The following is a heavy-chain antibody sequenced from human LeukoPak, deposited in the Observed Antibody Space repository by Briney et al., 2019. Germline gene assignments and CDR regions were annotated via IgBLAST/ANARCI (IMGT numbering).Heavy chain of an antibody. D-gene: IGHD3-16*01. V-gene: IGHV1-18*01. CDR1: GYTFRSYG. CDR2: ISAYNGDT. J-gene: IGHJ6*02. CDR3: ARDRLIPVTLGGPYYYGMDV. Sequence: RASVKVSCKAFGYTFRSYGISWVRQAPGQGLEWMGWISAYNGDTNYAQKFQGRVSMTTDTSTNTAYMELRSLRFDDTAVYYCARDRLIPVTLGGPYYYGMDVWGQGTTVTVSS.